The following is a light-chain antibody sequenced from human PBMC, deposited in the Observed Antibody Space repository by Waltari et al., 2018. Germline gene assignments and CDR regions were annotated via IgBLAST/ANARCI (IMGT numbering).Light chain of an antibody. Sequence: AIRITQSPSSLSASTGERVTITCRASQGISSYLAWYQQKPGKAPERLIYAASTLQSGVPSRFSGSGSGTDFTLTISCLQSEDFATYYCQQYYSYPLTFGGGTKVEIK. V-gene: IGKV1-8*01. CDR2: AAS. CDR3: QQYYSYPLT. CDR1: QGISSY. J-gene: IGKJ4*01.